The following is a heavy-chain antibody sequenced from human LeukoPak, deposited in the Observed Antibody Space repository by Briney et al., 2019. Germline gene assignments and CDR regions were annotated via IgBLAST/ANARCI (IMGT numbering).Heavy chain of an antibody. CDR2: ISSSGSTI. CDR3: AARIAAAPTEY. D-gene: IGHD6-13*01. CDR1: GFTFSDYY. Sequence: GSLILSCAASGFTFSDYYMSWIRQAPGKGLEWVSYISSSGSTIYYADSVKGRFTISRDNAKNSLYLRMNSLRAEDTAVYYCAARIAAAPTEYGGQGTLVTVS. J-gene: IGHJ4*02. V-gene: IGHV3-11*04.